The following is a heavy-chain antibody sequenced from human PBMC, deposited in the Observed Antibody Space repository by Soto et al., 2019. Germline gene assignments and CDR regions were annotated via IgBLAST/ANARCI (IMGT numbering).Heavy chain of an antibody. CDR1: GGTFSSYA. J-gene: IGHJ6*02. CDR3: ARGPQYSSSSNYYYYGMDV. CDR2: IIPIFGTA. D-gene: IGHD6-6*01. V-gene: IGHV1-69*13. Sequence: SVKVSCKASGGTFSSYAISWVRQAPGQGLEWMGGIIPIFGTANYAQKFQGRVTITADESTSTAYMELNSLRSEDTAVYYCARGPQYSSSSNYYYYGMDVWGQGTTVTVSS.